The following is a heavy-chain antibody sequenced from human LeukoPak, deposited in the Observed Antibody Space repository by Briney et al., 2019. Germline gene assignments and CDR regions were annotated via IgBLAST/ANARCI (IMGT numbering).Heavy chain of an antibody. CDR3: AKGVGRYSSSWYDY. J-gene: IGHJ4*02. CDR1: GGSISSYY. V-gene: IGHV3-9*03. D-gene: IGHD6-13*01. CDR2: ISWNSGSI. Sequence: LSLTCTVSGGSISSYYWSWIREPAGKGLEWVSGISWNSGSIDYADSVKGRFTISRDNAKNSLYLQMNSLRAEDMALYYCAKGVGRYSSSWYDYWGQGTLVTVSS.